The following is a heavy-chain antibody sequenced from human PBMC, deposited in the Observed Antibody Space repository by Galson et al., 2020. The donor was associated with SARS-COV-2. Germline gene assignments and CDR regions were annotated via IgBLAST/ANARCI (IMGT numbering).Heavy chain of an antibody. V-gene: IGHV1-69*13. Sequence: SVKVSCKASGGTFSSYAISWVRQAPGQGLEWMGGIIPIFGTANYAQTFQGRVTITADESTSTAYMELSSLRSEDTAVYYCARDSGVDSSGWFPPQDYWGQGTLVTVSS. D-gene: IGHD6-19*01. CDR3: ARDSGVDSSGWFPPQDY. J-gene: IGHJ4*02. CDR1: GGTFSSYA. CDR2: IIPIFGTA.